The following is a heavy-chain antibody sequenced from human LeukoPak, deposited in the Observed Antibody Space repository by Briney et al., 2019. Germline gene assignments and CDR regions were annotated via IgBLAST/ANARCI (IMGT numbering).Heavy chain of an antibody. J-gene: IGHJ4*02. CDR3: AGRDANVNIVPTLFPFDY. V-gene: IGHV4-59*01. CDR2: IYDSGST. CDR1: GGSISSYH. Sequence: PSETLSLTCTVSGGSISSYHWSWFRQAPGKGLEWIGYIYDSGSTNFNPSLKGRVTISVDTSKNQFSLKLSSVTAADTAVYYRAGRDANVNIVPTLFPFDYWGQGTLVTVSS. D-gene: IGHD5-12*01.